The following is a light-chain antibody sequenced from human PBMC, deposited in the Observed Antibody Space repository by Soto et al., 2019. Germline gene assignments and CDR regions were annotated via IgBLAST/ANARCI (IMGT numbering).Light chain of an antibody. CDR1: QNVANY. J-gene: IGKJ1*01. V-gene: IGKV3-11*01. CDR2: ESS. CDR3: QQRSNWPGT. Sequence: EIVLTQSPATLSLSPGERATLSCRASQNVANYLDWYQQKPGQAPRLLIYESSNRATGIAARFSGSGSGTDFTLTISSLEPEDGAVYYCQQRSNWPGTVGQGTKVDIK.